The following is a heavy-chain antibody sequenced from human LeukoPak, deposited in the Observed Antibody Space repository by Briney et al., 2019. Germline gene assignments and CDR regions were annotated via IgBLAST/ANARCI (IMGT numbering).Heavy chain of an antibody. CDR2: MNPNSGNT. D-gene: IGHD4-17*01. CDR1: GYTFTXYD. CDR3: ATTVTPFDY. J-gene: IGHJ4*02. V-gene: IGHV1-8*01. Sequence: ASVKVSCKASGYTFTXYDINWVRQATGQGLEWMGWMNPNSGNTGYAQKFQGRVSMTRDTSISTAYMELSSLTSEDTAIYYCATTVTPFDYWGQGTLVTVSS.